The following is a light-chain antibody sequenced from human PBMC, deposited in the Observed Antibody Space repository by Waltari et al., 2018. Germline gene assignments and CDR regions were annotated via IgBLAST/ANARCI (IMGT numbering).Light chain of an antibody. CDR3: HQYYTTPFT. J-gene: IGKJ3*01. CDR2: WAS. Sequence: DIVMSQSPDSLAVSLGERATINCRSSQSLSYRYNNKNYLACYQQRPGQPPKLLIYWASLRASGVPDRFSCSGSGTDFTLTINSLQAEDVAVYYCHQYYTTPFTFGPGTTVDIK. CDR1: QSLSYRYNNKNY. V-gene: IGKV4-1*01.